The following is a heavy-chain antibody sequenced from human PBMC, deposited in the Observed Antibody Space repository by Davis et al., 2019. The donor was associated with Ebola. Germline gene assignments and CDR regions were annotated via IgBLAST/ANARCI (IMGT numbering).Heavy chain of an antibody. CDR1: GGSISSSSYY. V-gene: IGHV4-39*01. D-gene: IGHD2-2*01. CDR3: ARHGGVVVVPAAHPRYYYGMDV. CDR2: IYYSGST. J-gene: IGHJ6*02. Sequence: SETLSLTCILSGGSISSSSYYWGWIRQPPGKGLEWIGSIYYSGSTYYNPSLKSRVTISVDTSKNHFSLKLCSVTAADTAVHYCARHGGVVVVPAAHPRYYYGMDVWGQGTTVTVSS.